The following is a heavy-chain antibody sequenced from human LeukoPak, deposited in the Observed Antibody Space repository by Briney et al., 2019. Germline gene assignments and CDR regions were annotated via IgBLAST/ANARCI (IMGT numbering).Heavy chain of an antibody. CDR3: ARDGPVGRVLSYCDFWSGWARNWFDP. J-gene: IGHJ5*02. CDR2: IKQDGSEK. V-gene: IGHV3-7*01. D-gene: IGHD3-3*01. CDR1: GFTFSRYW. Sequence: PGGSLSLPCAASGFTFSRYWMRWVRRARGKGLVWVANIKQDGSEKFYVDSVEGRFTISRDNAKNSLYLQMNSLRAEDTAVYYCARDGPVGRVLSYCDFWSGWARNWFDPWGQGTLVTVSS.